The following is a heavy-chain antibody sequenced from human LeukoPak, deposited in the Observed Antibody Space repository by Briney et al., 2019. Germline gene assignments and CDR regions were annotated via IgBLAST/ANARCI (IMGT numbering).Heavy chain of an antibody. D-gene: IGHD4-17*01. V-gene: IGHV3-30*01. Sequence: QSGGSLRLSCAASGFTFSSYAMHWVRQAPGKGLEWVAVISYDGSNKYYADSVKGRFTISRDNSKNTLYLQMNSLRVEDTAVYYCASYGDRGFDIWGQGTMVTVSS. CDR3: ASYGDRGFDI. CDR1: GFTFSSYA. J-gene: IGHJ3*02. CDR2: ISYDGSNK.